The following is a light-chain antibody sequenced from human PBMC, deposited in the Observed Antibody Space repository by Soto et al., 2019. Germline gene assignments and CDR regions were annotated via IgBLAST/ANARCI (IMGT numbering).Light chain of an antibody. V-gene: IGKV1-5*01. CDR1: QSISSW. J-gene: IGKJ1*01. Sequence: DIQMTQSPSTLSASVVDRFTITCLASQSISSWFAWYQQKPGKAPKLLIYDASSLESGVPSRFSGSGSGTEFTLTISSLQPDDFATYYCQQYNSYPWTFGQGTKVDIK. CDR2: DAS. CDR3: QQYNSYPWT.